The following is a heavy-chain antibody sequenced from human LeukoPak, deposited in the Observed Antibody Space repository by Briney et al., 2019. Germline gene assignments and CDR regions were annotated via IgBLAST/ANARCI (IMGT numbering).Heavy chain of an antibody. CDR2: VSYTGAA. CDR3: ARDAGVGAHDAFDI. Sequence: SETLSLTCTVSRASVKTYSWSWVRQTSGKGLEWIGYVSYTGAANYNPSLKSRVTMSVDTSRNQFFLRLSSVTAADTAVYYCARDAGVGAHDAFDIWGQGTMVTVSS. D-gene: IGHD3-16*01. V-gene: IGHV4-59*02. J-gene: IGHJ3*02. CDR1: RASVKTYS.